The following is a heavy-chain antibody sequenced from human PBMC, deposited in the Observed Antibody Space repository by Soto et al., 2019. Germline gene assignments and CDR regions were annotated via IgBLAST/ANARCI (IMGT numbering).Heavy chain of an antibody. J-gene: IGHJ3*02. CDR2: IYHSGST. D-gene: IGHD5-18*01. V-gene: IGHV4-30-2*01. Sequence: SETLSLTCAVSGGSISSGGYSWSWIRQPPGKGLEWIGYIYHSGSTYYNPSLKSRVTISVDRSKNQFSLKLSSVTAADTAVYYCAAGDTATSAGAFDIWGQGTMVTVSS. CDR1: GGSISSGGYS. CDR3: AAGDTATSAGAFDI.